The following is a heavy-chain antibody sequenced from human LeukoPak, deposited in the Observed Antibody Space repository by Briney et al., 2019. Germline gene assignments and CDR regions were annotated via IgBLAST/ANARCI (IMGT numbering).Heavy chain of an antibody. V-gene: IGHV3-30*18. CDR2: ISYNGSNK. D-gene: IGHD6-6*01. CDR3: AKGYSSSSGENHLDY. CDR1: GFTFSSYS. Sequence: GGSLRLSCAASGFTFSSYSMHWVRQAPGKGLEWVAVISYNGSNKYYADSVKGRFTISRDNSKNTLYLQMNSLRAEDTAVYYCAKGYSSSSGENHLDYWGQGTLVTVSS. J-gene: IGHJ4*02.